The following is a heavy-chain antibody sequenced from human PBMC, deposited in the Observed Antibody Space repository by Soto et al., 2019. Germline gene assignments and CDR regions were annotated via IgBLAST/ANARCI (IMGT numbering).Heavy chain of an antibody. V-gene: IGHV4-39*01. D-gene: IGHD2-21*02. J-gene: IGHJ2*01. CDR1: GGSISSSSYY. Sequence: QLQLQESGPGLVKPSETLSLTCTVSGGSISSSSYYWGWIRQPPGKGLEWIGSIYYSGSTYYNPSLKSRVTLSVDTSKNQFSLKMGSVTAADTAVYYCARHEARIVVVTDEYILTDWYLDLWGRGTLVTVSS. CDR2: IYYSGST. CDR3: ARHEARIVVVTDEYILTDWYLDL.